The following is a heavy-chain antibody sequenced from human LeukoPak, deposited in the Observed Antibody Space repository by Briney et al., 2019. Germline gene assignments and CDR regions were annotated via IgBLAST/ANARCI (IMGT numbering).Heavy chain of an antibody. V-gene: IGHV3-21*01. CDR3: ATALGMAVRTPGY. D-gene: IGHD5-24*01. CDR1: GFTFSSYS. J-gene: IGHJ4*02. Sequence: GGFLRLSRAASGFTFSSYSMNWVRQAPGKGLEWVSSISSSSSYIYYADSVKGRFTISRDNAKTSLYLQVSSLRAEDTAVYYCATALGMAVRTPGYWGQGTLVTVSS. CDR2: ISSSSSYI.